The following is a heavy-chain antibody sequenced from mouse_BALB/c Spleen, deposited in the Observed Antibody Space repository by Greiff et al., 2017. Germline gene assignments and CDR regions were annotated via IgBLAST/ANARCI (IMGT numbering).Heavy chain of an antibody. CDR2: ISYSGST. V-gene: IGHV3-2*02. CDR1: GYSITSDYA. Sequence: EVQLQQSGPGLVKPSQSLSLTCTVTGYSITSDYAWNWIRQFPGNQLEWMGYISYSGSTSYNPSLKGRISITRDTSKNQFFLQLNSVTTEDTATYYCAVLDGYYAMDYWGQGTSVTVSS. J-gene: IGHJ4*01. CDR3: AVLDGYYAMDY. D-gene: IGHD2-3*01.